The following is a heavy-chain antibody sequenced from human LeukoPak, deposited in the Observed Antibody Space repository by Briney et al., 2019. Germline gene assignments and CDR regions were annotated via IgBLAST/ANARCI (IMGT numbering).Heavy chain of an antibody. D-gene: IGHD4-17*01. CDR1: GGSISSSSYY. J-gene: IGHJ4*02. Sequence: SETLSLTCTVSGGSISSSSYYRGWIRQPPGKGREWIGSIYYSGNTYYNPSLKSRVTISVDTSKNQFSLKLSSVTAADTAVYYCATFRDYAPWVDYWGQGTLVTVSS. CDR3: ATFRDYAPWVDY. V-gene: IGHV4-39*01. CDR2: IYYSGNT.